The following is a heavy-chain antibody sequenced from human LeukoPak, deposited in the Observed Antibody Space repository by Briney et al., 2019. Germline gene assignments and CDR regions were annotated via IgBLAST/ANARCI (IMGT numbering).Heavy chain of an antibody. J-gene: IGHJ5*02. CDR2: ISSSSSTI. V-gene: IGHV3-48*02. Sequence: GGSLRLSCAASGFTFSSYSMNWARQAPGEGLEWVSYISSSSSTIYYADSVKGRFTISRDNAKNSLYLQMNSLRDEDTAVYYCARELWFGMYNWFDPWGQGTLVTVSS. CDR1: GFTFSSYS. D-gene: IGHD3-10*01. CDR3: ARELWFGMYNWFDP.